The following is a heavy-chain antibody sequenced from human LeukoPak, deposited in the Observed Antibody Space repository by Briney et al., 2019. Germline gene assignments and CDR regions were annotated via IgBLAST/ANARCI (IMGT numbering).Heavy chain of an antibody. CDR2: IYTSGST. D-gene: IGHD5-12*01. J-gene: IGHJ6*03. Sequence: SETLSLTCTVSGGSISSGSYYWSWIRQPAGKGLEWIGRIYTSGSTNYNPSLKSRDTMSVDTSKNQFSLKLSSVTAADTAVYYCARDRSGYDSTVTIYYYYYYMDVWGKGTTVTVSS. V-gene: IGHV4-61*02. CDR1: GGSISSGSYY. CDR3: ARDRSGYDSTVTIYYYYYYMDV.